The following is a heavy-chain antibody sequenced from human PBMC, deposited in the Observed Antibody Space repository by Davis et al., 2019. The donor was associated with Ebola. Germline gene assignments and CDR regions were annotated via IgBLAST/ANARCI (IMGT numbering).Heavy chain of an antibody. CDR1: KFTFGGYS. Sequence: GESLKISCAASKFTFGGYSMNWVRQAPGKGLGWISSITGISDYIYYADSVKGRFTISRDNAKNSLFLQLNSLTAEDTAVYHCARGGYYDSSGYSHAAFDIWGQGTMVTVSS. CDR3: ARGGYYDSSGYSHAAFDI. V-gene: IGHV3-21*01. CDR2: ITGISDYI. J-gene: IGHJ3*02. D-gene: IGHD3-22*01.